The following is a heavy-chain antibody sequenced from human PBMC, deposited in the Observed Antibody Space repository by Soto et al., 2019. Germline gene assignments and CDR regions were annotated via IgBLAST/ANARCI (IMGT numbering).Heavy chain of an antibody. CDR1: GYSFAGYW. CDR2: IDPSDSQT. CDR3: ARQIYYSDTGPNFQYYFDS. Sequence: PGESLKISCKGSGYSFAGYWITWVRQKPGKGLEWMGRIDPSDSQTYYSPSFRGHVTISVTKSITTVFLQWSSLRASDTAMYYCARQIYYSDTGPNFQYYFDSWGQGTPVTVPQ. D-gene: IGHD3-22*01. V-gene: IGHV5-10-1*01. J-gene: IGHJ4*02.